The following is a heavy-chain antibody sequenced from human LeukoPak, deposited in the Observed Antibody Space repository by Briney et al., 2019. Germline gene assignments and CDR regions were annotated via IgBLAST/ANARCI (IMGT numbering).Heavy chain of an antibody. D-gene: IGHD5-12*01. J-gene: IGHJ4*02. V-gene: IGHV1-2*02. CDR3: ATLYSGYDAFDY. CDR1: GYTFTDYY. Sequence: ASVTVSCKASGYTFTDYYIHWVRQAPGQGLEWMGWINPNSGGTNYAQKFQGRVTMTRDTSISTAYMVLSRLRSDDTAVYYCATLYSGYDAFDYWGQGTLVTVSS. CDR2: INPNSGGT.